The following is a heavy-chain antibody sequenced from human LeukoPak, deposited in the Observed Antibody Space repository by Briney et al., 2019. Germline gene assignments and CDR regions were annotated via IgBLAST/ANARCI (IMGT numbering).Heavy chain of an antibody. D-gene: IGHD6-19*01. CDR1: GYTFTSYY. Sequence: ASVKVSCRASGYTFTSYYMHWVRQAPGQGLEWMGIINPSGGSTSYAQKFQGRVTMTRDTSTSTVYMELSSLRSGDTAVYYCARHSSGWYRAFDIWGQGTMVTVSS. J-gene: IGHJ3*02. CDR2: INPSGGST. V-gene: IGHV1-46*01. CDR3: ARHSSGWYRAFDI.